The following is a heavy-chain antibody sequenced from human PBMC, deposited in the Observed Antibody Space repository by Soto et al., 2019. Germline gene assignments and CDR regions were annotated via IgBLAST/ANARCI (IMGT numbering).Heavy chain of an antibody. V-gene: IGHV1-2*02. J-gene: IGHJ4*02. D-gene: IGHD6-6*01. CDR1: GYTFTGYY. CDR2: INPNSGGT. CDR3: ARGRAGIAARPRCPGSY. Sequence: VKVSCKASGYTFTGYYMHWVRQAPGQGLEWMGWINPNSGGTNYAQKFQGRVTMTRDTSISTAYMELSRLRSDDTAVYYCARGRAGIAARPRCPGSYWGQGTLVTVSS.